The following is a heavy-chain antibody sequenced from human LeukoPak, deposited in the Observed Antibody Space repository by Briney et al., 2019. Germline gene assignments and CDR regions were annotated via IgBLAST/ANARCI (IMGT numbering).Heavy chain of an antibody. CDR2: IYYSGST. CDR3: ARGAVDSSPALRAFNI. Sequence: SETLSLTCTVSGGSISSYYWSWIRQPPGKGLEWIGYIYYSGSTNYNPSLKSRVTISVDTSKNQFSLKPSSVTAADTAVYYCARGAVDSSPALRAFNIWGQGTMVTVSS. J-gene: IGHJ3*02. V-gene: IGHV4-59*08. D-gene: IGHD5-12*01. CDR1: GGSISSYY.